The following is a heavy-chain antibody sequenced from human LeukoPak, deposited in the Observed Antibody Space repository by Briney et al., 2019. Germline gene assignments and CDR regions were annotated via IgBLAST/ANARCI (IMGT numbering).Heavy chain of an antibody. J-gene: IGHJ4*02. V-gene: IGHV3-53*01. D-gene: IGHD4-17*01. CDR2: IYSDGRT. CDR3: AREDGDSTTGYYFDY. CDR1: GFTVSRNY. Sequence: PGGSLRLSCAAAGFTVSRNYMSWVRQAPGKGLEWVSVIYSDGRTYYADSVKGRFIISRDNSKNTLYLQMNRLRAEDTAVYYCAREDGDSTTGYYFDYWGQGTLVTVSS.